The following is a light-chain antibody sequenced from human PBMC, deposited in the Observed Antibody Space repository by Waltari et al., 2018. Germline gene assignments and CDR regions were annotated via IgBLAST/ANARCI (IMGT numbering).Light chain of an antibody. CDR3: QSYDTTLRGSI. CDR2: DND. J-gene: IGLJ2*01. Sequence: QSVLTQPPSLSGAPGQRVTFSCSGSSSNIVSGYYVQGYQQLPGPAPKLLIYDNDNRPSGVPDRCSGSKSGTSASLAITGLQAEDEADYYCQSYDTTLRGSIFGGGTKLTVL. CDR1: SSNIVSGYY. V-gene: IGLV1-40*01.